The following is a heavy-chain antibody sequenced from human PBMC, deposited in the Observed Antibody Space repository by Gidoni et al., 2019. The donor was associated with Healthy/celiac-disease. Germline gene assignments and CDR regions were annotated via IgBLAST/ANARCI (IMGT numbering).Heavy chain of an antibody. D-gene: IGHD6-19*01. CDR3: ARVSSGYESLAVAGSRVDY. CDR1: GYTFTSYG. V-gene: IGHV1-18*01. CDR2: ISAYNGNT. J-gene: IGHJ4*02. Sequence: QVQLVQSGAEVKKPGASVKVSCKASGYTFTSYGISWVRQAPGQGLEWMGWISAYNGNTNYAQKLQGRVTMTTDTSTSTAYMELRSLRSDDTAVYYCARVSSGYESLAVAGSRVDYWGQGTLVTVSS.